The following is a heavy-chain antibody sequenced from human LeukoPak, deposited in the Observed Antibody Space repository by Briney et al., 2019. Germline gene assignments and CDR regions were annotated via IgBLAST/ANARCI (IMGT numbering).Heavy chain of an antibody. Sequence: SETLSLTCAVYGGSFSGYYWSWIRQPPGKGLEWIGEINHSGSTNYNPSLKSRVTISVDTSKNQFPLKLSSVTAADTAVYYCARGFYGGNSHILLPNFDYWGQGTLVTVSS. CDR3: ARGFYGGNSHILLPNFDY. D-gene: IGHD4-23*01. CDR2: INHSGST. J-gene: IGHJ4*02. CDR1: GGSFSGYY. V-gene: IGHV4-34*01.